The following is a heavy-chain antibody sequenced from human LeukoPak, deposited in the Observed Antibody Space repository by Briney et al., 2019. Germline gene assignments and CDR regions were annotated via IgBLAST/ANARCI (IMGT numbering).Heavy chain of an antibody. CDR2: IHLSRGYR. Sequence: ASVKVSCMASGYTFTDYDINWVWQAPGQGLAWMRYIHLSRGYRESAQNFPVRVTMTGNVSTGTAYMDLSSLTSEDTAVYYCARVTGGVRYNWFDPWGQGTLITVSS. J-gene: IGHJ5*02. V-gene: IGHV1-8*01. D-gene: IGHD2-21*02. CDR1: GYTFTDYD. CDR3: ARVTGGVRYNWFDP.